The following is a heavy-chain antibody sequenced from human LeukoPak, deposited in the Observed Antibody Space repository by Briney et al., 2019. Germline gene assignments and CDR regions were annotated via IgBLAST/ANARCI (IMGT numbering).Heavy chain of an antibody. V-gene: IGHV1-69*05. CDR1: GYTFTNYG. D-gene: IGHD4-17*01. CDR3: AREHLRASYFDY. CDR2: IIPIFGTA. Sequence: ASVKVSCKASGYTFTNYGISWVRQAPGQGLEWMGGIIPIFGTANYAQKFQGRVTITTDESTSTAYMELSSLRSEDTAVYYCAREHLRASYFDYWGQGTLVTVSS. J-gene: IGHJ4*02.